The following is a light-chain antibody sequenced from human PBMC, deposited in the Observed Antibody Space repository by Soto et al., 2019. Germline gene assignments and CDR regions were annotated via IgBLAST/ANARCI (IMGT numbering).Light chain of an antibody. V-gene: IGLV3-21*02. J-gene: IGLJ1*01. Sequence: SYELTQPPSVSVAPGQTARITCGGKKNGSKSVHWYQQKPGQAPVLVVYDDSDRPSGIPERFSGSNSGNTATLTISRVEAGDEADYYCQVWDSSSDLGVFGTGTKVTVL. CDR3: QVWDSSSDLGV. CDR1: KNGSKS. CDR2: DDS.